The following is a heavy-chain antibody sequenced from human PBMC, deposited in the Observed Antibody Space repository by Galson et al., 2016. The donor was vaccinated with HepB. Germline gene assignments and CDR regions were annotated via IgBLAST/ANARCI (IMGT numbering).Heavy chain of an antibody. CDR1: GFTFSTYG. Sequence: SLRLSCAASGFTFSTYGMHWVRQAPGKGLEWVAVIGFDGNNKYYADSVKGRLTISRDNSKNTLYLQMNSLRAEDTAVYYCARDNPVQQWLGTDGFDYWGQGTVVTVSS. J-gene: IGHJ4*02. CDR3: ARDNPVQQWLGTDGFDY. D-gene: IGHD6-19*01. V-gene: IGHV3-33*01. CDR2: IGFDGNNK.